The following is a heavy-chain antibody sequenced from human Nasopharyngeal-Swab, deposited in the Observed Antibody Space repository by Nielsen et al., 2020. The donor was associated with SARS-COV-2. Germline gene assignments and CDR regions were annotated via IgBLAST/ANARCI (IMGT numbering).Heavy chain of an antibody. CDR1: GGSISSGSYY. CDR3: ARGLRGVTTYYYYYYMDV. CDR2: IYTSGST. Sequence: SETLSLTCTVSGGSISSGSYYWSWIRQPAGKGLEWIGRIYTSGSTNYNPSLKSRVTISVDTSKNHFSLELSSVTAADTAVYYCARGLRGVTTYYYYYYMDVWGKGTTVTVSS. V-gene: IGHV4-61*02. J-gene: IGHJ6*03. D-gene: IGHD4-17*01.